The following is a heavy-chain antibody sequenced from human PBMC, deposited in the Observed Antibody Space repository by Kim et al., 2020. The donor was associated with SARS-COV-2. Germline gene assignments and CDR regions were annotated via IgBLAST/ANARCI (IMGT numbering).Heavy chain of an antibody. D-gene: IGHD2-8*01. CDR2: INHSGST. V-gene: IGHV4-34*01. CDR1: GGSFSGYY. CDR3: ARGRTPLGYCTNGVCSRYHYYMDV. J-gene: IGHJ6*03. Sequence: SETLSLTCAVYGGSFSGYYWSWIRQPPGKGLEWIGEINHSGSTNYNPSLKSRVTISVDTSKNQFSLKLSSVTAADTAVYYCARGRTPLGYCTNGVCSRYHYYMDVWGKGTTVTVSS.